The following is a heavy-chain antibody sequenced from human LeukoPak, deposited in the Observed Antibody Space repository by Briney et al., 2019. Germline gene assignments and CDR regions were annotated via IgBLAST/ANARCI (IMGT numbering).Heavy chain of an antibody. J-gene: IGHJ4*02. D-gene: IGHD3-10*01. CDR3: ARGRATMVRGVIALGY. CDR1: GYTFTSYD. V-gene: IGHV1-2*02. Sequence: ASVKVSCKASGYTFTSYDINWVRQATGQGPEWMGWMNPNSGGTNYAQKFQGRVTMTRDTSISTAYMELSRLRSDDTAVYYCARGRATMVRGVIALGYWGQGTLVTVSS. CDR2: MNPNSGGT.